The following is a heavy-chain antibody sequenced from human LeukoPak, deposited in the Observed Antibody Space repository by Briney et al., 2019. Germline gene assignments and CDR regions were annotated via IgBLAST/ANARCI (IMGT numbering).Heavy chain of an antibody. Sequence: PGGSLRLSCAASGFTFDDYAMHWVRQAPGKGLEWVSGISWNSGSIGYADSVRGRFTISRDNAKNSLYLQMNSVRAEDTALYYCAKDRLGSGADYFDYWGQGTLVTVSS. CDR2: ISWNSGSI. CDR1: GFTFDDYA. V-gene: IGHV3-9*01. J-gene: IGHJ4*02. D-gene: IGHD3-3*01. CDR3: AKDRLGSGADYFDY.